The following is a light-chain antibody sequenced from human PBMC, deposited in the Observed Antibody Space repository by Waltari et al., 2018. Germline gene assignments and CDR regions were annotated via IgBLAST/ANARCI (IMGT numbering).Light chain of an antibody. CDR2: EDY. CDR1: SLGQKY. J-gene: IGLJ2*01. Sequence: SYELSQTPSVSVSPGQTATITCSRASLGQKYVSWYQQKAGQSPVRVIYEDYKRPSGIPERFSGSSSGNTATLTISGTQAMDEAEYYCHAWDTNTAVFGGGTKVTVL. V-gene: IGLV3-1*01. CDR3: HAWDTNTAV.